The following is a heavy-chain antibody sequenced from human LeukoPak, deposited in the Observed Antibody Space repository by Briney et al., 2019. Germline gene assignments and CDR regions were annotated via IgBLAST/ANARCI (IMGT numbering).Heavy chain of an antibody. CDR3: ARVSNDFWSGYPDY. CDR1: GFTFSSYS. CDR2: ISSSSSYI. V-gene: IGHV3-21*01. Sequence: PGGSLRLSCAASGFTFSSYSMNWVRQAPGKGLEGVSSISSSSSYIYYADSVKGRFTISRDNAKNSLYLQMNSLRAEDTAVYYCARVSNDFWSGYPDYWGQGTLVTVSS. D-gene: IGHD3-3*01. J-gene: IGHJ4*02.